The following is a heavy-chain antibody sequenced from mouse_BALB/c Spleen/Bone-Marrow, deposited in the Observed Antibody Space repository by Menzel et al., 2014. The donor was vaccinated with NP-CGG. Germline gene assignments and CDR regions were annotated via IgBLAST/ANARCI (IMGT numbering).Heavy chain of an antibody. CDR2: IYPRNSDT. CDR1: GYTFSNYW. Sequence: VQLQQSGTVLARPGAAVKMSCKASGYTFSNYWMHWIKQRPGQGLEWIGTIYPRNSDTTYNQKFKGKAKLTAVTSTSTAYMELSSLTNEDSAVYYCTTLARNNFDYWGQGTTLTVSS. J-gene: IGHJ2*01. D-gene: IGHD3-1*01. CDR3: TTLARNNFDY. V-gene: IGHV1-5*01.